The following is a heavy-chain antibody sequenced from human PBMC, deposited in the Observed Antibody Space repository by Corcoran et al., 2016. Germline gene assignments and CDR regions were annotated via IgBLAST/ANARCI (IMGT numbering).Heavy chain of an antibody. CDR1: GFTVSSNY. D-gene: IGHD6-13*01. CDR2: IYSGGST. Sequence: EVQLVESGGGLIQPGGSLRLSCAASGFTVSSNYMSWVRQAPGKGLEWVSVIYSGGSTYYAESVKGRFTISRDNSKNTLYLQMNSLRAEDTAVYYGARDSSSWYGADYWGQGTLVTVSS. CDR3: ARDSSSWYGADY. V-gene: IGHV3-53*01. J-gene: IGHJ4*02.